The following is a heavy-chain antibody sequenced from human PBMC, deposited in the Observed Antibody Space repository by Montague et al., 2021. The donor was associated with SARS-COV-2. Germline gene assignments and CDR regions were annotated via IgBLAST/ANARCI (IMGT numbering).Heavy chain of an antibody. CDR1: GGSIRSTTFY. CDR3: VTPGKTAVAGQFDC. V-gene: IGHV4-39*07. J-gene: IGHJ4*02. Sequence: SETLSLTCTVSGGSIRSTTFYWGWIRQFPGNGLEWIGHIYEGDTAYHNPSLKSRVAISLDTPNNQFSLKITSLIVADTAIYYCVTPGKTAVAGQFDCWGPGSLDVVSS. CDR2: IYEGDTA. D-gene: IGHD6-19*01.